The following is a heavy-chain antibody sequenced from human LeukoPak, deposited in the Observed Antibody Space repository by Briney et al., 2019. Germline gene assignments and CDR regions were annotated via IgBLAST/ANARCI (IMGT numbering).Heavy chain of an antibody. V-gene: IGHV3-74*01. J-gene: IGHJ5*02. CDR1: GITFGNNW. Sequence: GGSLRLSCAASGITFGNNWMHWVRQGPGKGLVWISRINSDGGGAIYSDSVKGRFTVSRDNAKNTLYLQMNSLRAEDTAVYYCARDVPHNWFDTWGQGTLVTVSS. CDR2: INSDGGGA. CDR3: ARDVPHNWFDT.